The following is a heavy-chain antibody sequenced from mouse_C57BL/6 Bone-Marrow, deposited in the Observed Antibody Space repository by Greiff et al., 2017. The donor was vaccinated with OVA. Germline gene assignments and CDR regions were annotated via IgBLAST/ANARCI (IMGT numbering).Heavy chain of an antibody. CDR3: ARQWLGFAY. J-gene: IGHJ3*01. Sequence: QVQLKQSGPELVKPGASVKISCKASGYAFSSSWMNWVKQRPGKGLEWIGRIYPGDGDTNYNGKFKGKATLTADKSSSTAYMQLSSLTSEDSAVYFCARQWLGFAYWGQGTLVTVSA. D-gene: IGHD1-3*01. CDR2: IYPGDGDT. CDR1: GYAFSSSW. V-gene: IGHV1-82*01.